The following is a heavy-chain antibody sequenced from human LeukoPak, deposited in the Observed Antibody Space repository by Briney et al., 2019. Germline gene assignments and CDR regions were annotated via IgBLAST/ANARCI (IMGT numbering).Heavy chain of an antibody. D-gene: IGHD3-10*01. CDR3: ARVRSGAFDI. CDR1: GYTFTSYY. V-gene: IGHV1-46*01. J-gene: IGHJ3*02. Sequence: ASVKVSCKASGYTFTSYYMHWVRQAPGQGLEWMGIINPSGGSTSYAQKFQGRVTITADESTSTAYMELSSLRSEDTAVYYCARVRSGAFDIWGQGTMVTVSS. CDR2: INPSGGST.